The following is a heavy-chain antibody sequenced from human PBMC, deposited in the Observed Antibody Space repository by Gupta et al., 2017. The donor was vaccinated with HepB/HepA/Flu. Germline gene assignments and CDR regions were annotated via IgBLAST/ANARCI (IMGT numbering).Heavy chain of an antibody. CDR2: IYYSGKT. CDR1: GDSIGRNNYY. D-gene: IGHD2-21*01. V-gene: IGHV4-39*01. Sequence: QLQLQESGPGLVKPSETLSLTCTVSGDSIGRNNYYWVWVRQPPGKGLEWIGSIYYSGKTYYNPSLKSRVTISVDTSKDRFSLTLSSVTASDTAVYYCARLIPMTGNYFDYWGQGTLVTVSS. CDR3: ARLIPMTGNYFDY. J-gene: IGHJ4*02.